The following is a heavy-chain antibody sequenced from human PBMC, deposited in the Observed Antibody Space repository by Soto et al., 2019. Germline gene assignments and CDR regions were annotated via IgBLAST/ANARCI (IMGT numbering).Heavy chain of an antibody. CDR1: GYSFTAYY. J-gene: IGHJ4*02. V-gene: IGHV1-2*02. CDR3: ARDFSGTNTLNFDF. D-gene: IGHD5-12*01. CDR2: INPNTGGT. Sequence: ASVKVSCKASGYSFTAYYIHWVRQAPGQGLEWMGWINPNTGGTNYAQKFQGLVTMTRDTSVNTVFLEMSRLTSGDTAVYYCARDFSGTNTLNFDFWSQGALVTVSS.